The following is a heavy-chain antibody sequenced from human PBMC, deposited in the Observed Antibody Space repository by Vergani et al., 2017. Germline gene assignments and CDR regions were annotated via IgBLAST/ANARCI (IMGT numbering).Heavy chain of an antibody. V-gene: IGHV3-30*18. J-gene: IGHJ4*02. CDR3: AKTPMVEYYFDY. Sequence: QVQLVESGGGVVQPGRSLRLSCAASGFTFSSYGMHWVRQAPGKGLEWVAVISYDESNKYYADSVKGRFTISRDNSKNTLYLQMNSLRAEDTAVYYCAKTPMVEYYFDYWGQGTLVTVSS. CDR2: ISYDESNK. D-gene: IGHD2-8*01. CDR1: GFTFSSYG.